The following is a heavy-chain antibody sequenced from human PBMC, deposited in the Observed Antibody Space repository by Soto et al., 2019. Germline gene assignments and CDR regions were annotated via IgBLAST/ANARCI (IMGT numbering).Heavy chain of an antibody. J-gene: IGHJ3*02. CDR1: GGPFSSYA. CDR2: IIPIFGTA. D-gene: IGHD5-18*01. Sequence: QVQLVQSGAEVKKPGSSVKVSCKASGGPFSSYAISWVRQAPGQGREWMGGIIPIFGTANYAQKFQGRFTITAKNSTSTDYMDLSILRSEDTFMYYGARSLRYSDDYWGFSSAFDICGQGRTVTVSS. V-gene: IGHV1-69*06. CDR3: ARSLRYSDDYWGFSSAFDI.